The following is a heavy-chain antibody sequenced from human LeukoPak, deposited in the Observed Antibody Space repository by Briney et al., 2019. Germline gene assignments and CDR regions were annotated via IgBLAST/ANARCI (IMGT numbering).Heavy chain of an antibody. CDR2: ISSSGSTI. D-gene: IGHD4-11*01. V-gene: IGHV3-48*03. CDR3: AREGLQFPDY. J-gene: IGHJ4*02. Sequence: GGSLRLSCAASGFTFSSYEMNWVRQAPGKGLEWVSYISSSGSTIYYADSVKGRFTISRDNAKNSLYLQMNSLRAEDTAVYYCAREGLQFPDYWGQGTLVTVSS. CDR1: GFTFSSYE.